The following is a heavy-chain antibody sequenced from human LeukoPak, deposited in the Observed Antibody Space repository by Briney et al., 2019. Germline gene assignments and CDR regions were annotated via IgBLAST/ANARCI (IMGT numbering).Heavy chain of an antibody. D-gene: IGHD3-22*01. CDR3: ATQGEHSYDSNRSGYFQH. V-gene: IGHV3-23*01. Sequence: PGGSLRLSCAASGFTFSSCAMSWVRQAPGKGLEWVSAISGSGGSTYYADSVKGRFTISRDNSKNTLYLQMNSLRAEDTAVYYCATQGEHSYDSNRSGYFQHWGQGTLVTVSS. CDR2: ISGSGGST. CDR1: GFTFSSCA. J-gene: IGHJ1*01.